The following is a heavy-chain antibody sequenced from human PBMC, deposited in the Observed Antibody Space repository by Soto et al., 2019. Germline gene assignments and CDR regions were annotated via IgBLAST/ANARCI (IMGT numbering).Heavy chain of an antibody. Sequence: GGSLRLSCAASEFTFTYAWMSWVRQAPGKGLEWVGRIKSKTDGGTTDYAAPVKGRFTISRDESQNTLYLQMNSLKTEDTAVYYCTSLYYGHWGQGTLVSVSS. CDR3: TSLYYGH. J-gene: IGHJ4*02. V-gene: IGHV3-15*01. CDR2: IKSKTDGGTT. D-gene: IGHD3-16*02. CDR1: EFTFTYAW.